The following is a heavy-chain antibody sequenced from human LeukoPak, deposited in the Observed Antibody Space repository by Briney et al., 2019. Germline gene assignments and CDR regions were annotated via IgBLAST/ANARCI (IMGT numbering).Heavy chain of an antibody. V-gene: IGHV3-7*01. J-gene: IGHJ5*02. D-gene: IGHD3-10*01. Sequence: QPGGSLRLSCAASGFTFSNYNIIWIRQAPGKGLECVANIKEDGSEKYYVDSVKGRFTISRDNAKNSLYLQMNSLRAEDTAVYYCAIDPSSGGGFDPWGQGTLVTVSS. CDR1: GFTFSNYN. CDR3: AIDPSSGGGFDP. CDR2: IKEDGSEK.